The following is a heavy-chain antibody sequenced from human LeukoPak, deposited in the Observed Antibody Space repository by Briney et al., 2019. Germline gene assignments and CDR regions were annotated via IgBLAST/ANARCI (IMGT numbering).Heavy chain of an antibody. D-gene: IGHD6-6*01. CDR1: GGSISSYY. Sequence: SETLSLTCTVSGGSISSYYWSWIRQPPGKGLEWIGYIYTSGSTNYNPSLKSRVTISVDPSKHHFSLQLSSVTAADTAVYYCARRQGNRIAARRDNWFDPWGQGTLVTVSS. CDR2: IYTSGST. J-gene: IGHJ5*02. V-gene: IGHV4-4*09. CDR3: ARRQGNRIAARRDNWFDP.